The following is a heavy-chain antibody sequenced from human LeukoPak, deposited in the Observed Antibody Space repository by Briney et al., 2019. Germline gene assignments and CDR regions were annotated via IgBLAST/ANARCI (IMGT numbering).Heavy chain of an antibody. D-gene: IGHD6-13*01. V-gene: IGHV3-7*05. Sequence: GGSLRLSCAAPGFTFSNYEMNWVRQAPGRGLEWVAKIEEDGSAKYYMDSVKGRFSIYRDNAKNSLYLQMYSPRAEDTAMYYCARAGQLNYWGQGTLVTVSS. CDR3: ARAGQLNY. CDR1: GFTFSNYE. J-gene: IGHJ4*02. CDR2: IEEDGSAK.